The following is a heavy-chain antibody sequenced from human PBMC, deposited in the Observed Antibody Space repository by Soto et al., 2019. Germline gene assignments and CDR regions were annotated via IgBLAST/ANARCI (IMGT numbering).Heavy chain of an antibody. Sequence: QVQLVQSGAEVKKPGASVKVSCKASGYTFTSYDINWVRQATGQGLEWMGWMNPNSGNTGYAQKFQGRVTMTRNTAISTAYMELSSLRSEDTAVYYCARGLGYCSGGSCYYYYYGMDVWGQGTTVTVSS. J-gene: IGHJ6*02. CDR2: MNPNSGNT. D-gene: IGHD2-15*01. V-gene: IGHV1-8*01. CDR3: ARGLGYCSGGSCYYYYYGMDV. CDR1: GYTFTSYD.